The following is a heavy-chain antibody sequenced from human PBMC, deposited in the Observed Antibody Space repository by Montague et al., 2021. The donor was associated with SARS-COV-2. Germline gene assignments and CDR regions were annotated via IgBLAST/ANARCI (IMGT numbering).Heavy chain of an antibody. CDR3: ARDRVTMVRGVILYYYGMDV. Sequence: SLRLSCAASGFTFSSYGMHWVRRAPGKGLEWVAVIWYDGSNKYYADSVKGRFTISRDNSKNTLYLQMNSLRAEDTAVYYCARDRVTMVRGVILYYYGMDVGAKGTRVTAS. V-gene: IGHV3-33*01. J-gene: IGHJ6*04. CDR2: IWYDGSNK. D-gene: IGHD3-10*01. CDR1: GFTFSSYG.